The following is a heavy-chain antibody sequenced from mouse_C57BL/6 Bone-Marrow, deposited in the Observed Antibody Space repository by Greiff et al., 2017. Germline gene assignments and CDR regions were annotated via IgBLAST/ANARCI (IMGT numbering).Heavy chain of an antibody. CDR3: AKHHDGSSPWFAY. Sequence: VKLMESGPGLVAPSQSLSITCTVSGFSLTSYGVSWVRQPPGKGLEWLGVIWGAGSTNYHSALISRLSLSKDNSKSQVFLTLNSLQTDDPATYYCAKHHDGSSPWFAYWGQGTRVTVSA. D-gene: IGHD1-1*01. CDR1: GFSLTSYG. J-gene: IGHJ3*01. CDR2: IWGAGST. V-gene: IGHV2-3*01.